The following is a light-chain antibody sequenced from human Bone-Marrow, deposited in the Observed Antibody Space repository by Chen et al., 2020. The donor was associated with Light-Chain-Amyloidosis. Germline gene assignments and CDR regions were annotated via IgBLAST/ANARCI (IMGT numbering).Light chain of an antibody. CDR3: QVWGGTTDPVI. CDR2: DNT. V-gene: IGLV3-21*03. CDR1: NIGSST. Sequence: SYVLTQPPSVSAAPGKTAKITCGGNNIGSSTVFWYQQRPGQAPVLVVYDNTGRPSGIPERFSGSNSGNAAALTISGVEAGDEADYYCQVWGGTTDPVIFGGGTKLTVL. J-gene: IGLJ2*01.